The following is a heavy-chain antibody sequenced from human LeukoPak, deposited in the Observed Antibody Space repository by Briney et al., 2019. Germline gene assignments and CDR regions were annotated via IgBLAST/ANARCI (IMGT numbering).Heavy chain of an antibody. CDR2: ISWNSNSI. Sequence: PGGSLRLSCAASGFTFGDYAMHWVRQAPGKGLEWVSGISWNSNSIGYTDSVKGRFTISRDNAKNSLYLQMNSLRAEDTALYYCANSALYFGELWFDYWGQGTLVTVSP. V-gene: IGHV3-9*01. CDR1: GFTFGDYA. CDR3: ANSALYFGELWFDY. J-gene: IGHJ4*02. D-gene: IGHD3-10*01.